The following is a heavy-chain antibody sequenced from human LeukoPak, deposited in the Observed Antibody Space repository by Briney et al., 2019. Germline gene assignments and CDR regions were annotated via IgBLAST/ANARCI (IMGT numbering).Heavy chain of an antibody. D-gene: IGHD2-15*01. V-gene: IGHV5-51*01. Sequence: GESLKISCKGSGYSFPTYWIGWVRQMPGKGLEWMGIIYPGDSNIRYSPSFQGQVTISADKSISTAYLQWSSLKASDTAMYYCARGINSYYFDYWGQGTLVTVSS. CDR1: GYSFPTYW. CDR2: IYPGDSNI. CDR3: ARGINSYYFDY. J-gene: IGHJ4*02.